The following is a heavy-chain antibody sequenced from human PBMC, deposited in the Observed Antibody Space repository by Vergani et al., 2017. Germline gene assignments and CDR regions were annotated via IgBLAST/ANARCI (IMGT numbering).Heavy chain of an antibody. D-gene: IGHD4-17*01. CDR3: ARLNGDYMRLSEY. Sequence: QVQLLESGPGLVKPSQTLSLTCSVSGDSITGGDQYWSWIRHSPGKGLEWIGYIISTGRTHYNPSLESRVIISIVTSKNQFSLRLSSVTAADTAVYYCARLNGDYMRLSEYWGQGTLVAVSS. CDR1: GDSITGGDQY. J-gene: IGHJ4*02. CDR2: IISTGRT. V-gene: IGHV4-30-4*01.